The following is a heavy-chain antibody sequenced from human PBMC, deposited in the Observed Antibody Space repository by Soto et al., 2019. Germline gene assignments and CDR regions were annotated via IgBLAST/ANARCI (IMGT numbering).Heavy chain of an antibody. Sequence: QVQLVQSGAEVKKPGASVKVSCKASGYTFTSYGISWVRQAPGQGLEWMGWISAYNGNTNYAQKLQGRVTMTTGTTTNTGQMGVEGLGFGGTGVEFLGGKGVARGPPRVLGIPPQTHASFDYWGQGTLVTVSS. CDR1: GYTFTSYG. V-gene: IGHV1-18*01. D-gene: IGHD3-10*01. CDR2: ISAYNGNT. CDR3: GGKGVARGPPRVLGIPPQTHASFDY. J-gene: IGHJ4*02.